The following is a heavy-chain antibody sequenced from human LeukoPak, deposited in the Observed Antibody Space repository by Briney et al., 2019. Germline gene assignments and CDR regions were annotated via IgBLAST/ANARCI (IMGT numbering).Heavy chain of an antibody. Sequence: ASVKVSCKASGYTFTGYYMHWVRLAPGQGLEWLGWINPNSGGTNYAQKFQGRVTMTRDTSISTAYMEVSSLRSDDMAVYYCGRDLEQWRGRMDVWGQGTTVTVSS. CDR2: INPNSGGT. D-gene: IGHD6-19*01. CDR1: GYTFTGYY. CDR3: GRDLEQWRGRMDV. V-gene: IGHV1-2*02. J-gene: IGHJ6*02.